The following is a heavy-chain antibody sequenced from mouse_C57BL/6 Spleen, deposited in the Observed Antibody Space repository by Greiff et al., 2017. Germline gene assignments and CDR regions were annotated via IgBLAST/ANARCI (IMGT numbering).Heavy chain of an antibody. CDR3: AKKGDGYYEAMDY. Sequence: QVQLQQSGAELVKPGASVKLSCKASGYTFTSYWMHWVKQRPGQGLEWVGMIHPNSGSTNYNEKFKSKATLTVDKSSSTAYMQLSSLTSEDSVVYYCAKKGDGYYEAMDYWGQGTSVTVSS. V-gene: IGHV1-64*01. CDR1: GYTFTSYW. D-gene: IGHD2-3*01. J-gene: IGHJ4*01. CDR2: IHPNSGST.